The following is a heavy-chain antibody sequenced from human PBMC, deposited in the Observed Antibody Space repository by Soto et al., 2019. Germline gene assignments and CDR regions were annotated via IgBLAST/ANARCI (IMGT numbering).Heavy chain of an antibody. CDR1: GFTFSSYA. Sequence: QVQLVESGGGVVQPGRSLRLSCAASGFTFSSYAMHWVRQAPGKGLEWVAVIYSGGSTYYADSVKGRFTISRDNSKNTLYLQMNSLRAEDTAVYYCASIAARPPSFYYYYGMDVWGQGTTVTVSS. CDR3: ASIAARPPSFYYYYGMDV. J-gene: IGHJ6*02. CDR2: IYSGGST. V-gene: IGHV3-NL1*01. D-gene: IGHD6-6*01.